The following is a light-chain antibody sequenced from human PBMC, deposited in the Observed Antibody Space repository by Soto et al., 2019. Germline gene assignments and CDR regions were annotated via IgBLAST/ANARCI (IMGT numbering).Light chain of an antibody. V-gene: IGKV3D-20*02. CDR2: GAS. Sequence: EIVLTQSPATLSLSPGERATLSCRASQSVSSSYLAWYQQKPGQAPRLLIYGASSRATGIPDRFSGSGSGTDFTLTISRLEPEDFAVYYCQQRSNLWTFGQGTKVDIK. CDR3: QQRSNLWT. CDR1: QSVSSSY. J-gene: IGKJ1*01.